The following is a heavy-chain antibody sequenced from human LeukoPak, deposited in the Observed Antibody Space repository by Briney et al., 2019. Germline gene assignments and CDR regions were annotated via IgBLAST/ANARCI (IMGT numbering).Heavy chain of an antibody. V-gene: IGHV3-7*01. J-gene: IGHJ5*02. CDR3: ASAGYYPNWFDP. CDR2: IKQDGSEE. Sequence: GGSLRLSCAASGFTFSSYWMSWVRQAPGKGLEWVANIKQDGSEEYYVDSVKGRFTISRDNAKNSLYLQMNSLRAEDTAVYYCASAGYYPNWFDPWGQGTLVTVSS. D-gene: IGHD3-22*01. CDR1: GFTFSSYW.